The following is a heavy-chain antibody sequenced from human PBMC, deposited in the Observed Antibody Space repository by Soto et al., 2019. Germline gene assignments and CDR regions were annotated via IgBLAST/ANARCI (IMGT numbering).Heavy chain of an antibody. CDR2: ITAGNGDT. Sequence: GASVKVSCKGSGYTFTSYPMHWVRQAPGQRLERMGWITAGNGDTKYSQKFQGRVTITRDTSASTAYMELSSLRSEDTAVFYCARDWTHYDSSGPGDYWGQGTLVTV. J-gene: IGHJ4*02. V-gene: IGHV1-3*01. CDR1: GYTFTSYP. CDR3: ARDWTHYDSSGPGDY. D-gene: IGHD3-22*01.